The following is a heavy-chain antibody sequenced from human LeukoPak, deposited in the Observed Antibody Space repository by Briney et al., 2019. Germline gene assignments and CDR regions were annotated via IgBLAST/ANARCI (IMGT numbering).Heavy chain of an antibody. CDR1: GGSISSYY. Sequence: SETLSLTCTVSGGSISSYYWSWIRQPAGKGLEWIGRIYTSGSTNYNPSLKSRVTMSVDTPKNQFSLKPSSVTAADTAVYYCARVNGGSYYSYHFDYWGQGTLVTVSS. CDR2: IYTSGST. CDR3: ARVNGGSYYSYHFDY. J-gene: IGHJ4*02. D-gene: IGHD1-26*01. V-gene: IGHV4-4*07.